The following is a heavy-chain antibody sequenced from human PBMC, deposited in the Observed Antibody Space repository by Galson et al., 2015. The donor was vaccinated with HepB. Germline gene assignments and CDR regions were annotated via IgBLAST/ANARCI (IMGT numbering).Heavy chain of an antibody. CDR3: AKGMAGSCTRVLCYSFDY. CDR2: ISGSDDGT. D-gene: IGHD2-8*02. V-gene: IGHV3-23*01. CDR1: GFTFSNYW. Sequence: SLRLSCAASGFTFSNYWMNWVRQAPGKGLEWVAAISGSDDGTYHAASVRGRFTISRDDSKNTLYLQMNRLRAEDTATYYCAKGMAGSCTRVLCYSFDYWGQGSLVTVSS. J-gene: IGHJ4*02.